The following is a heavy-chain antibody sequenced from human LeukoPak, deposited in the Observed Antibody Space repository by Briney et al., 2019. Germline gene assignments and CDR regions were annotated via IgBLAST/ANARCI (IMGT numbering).Heavy chain of an antibody. CDR1: GGSINSGGYY. Sequence: SQTLSLTCTVSGGSINSGGYYWSWIRQPPGKGLEWIGYIYYTGSTYYNPSLKSRVTISVDTSKNQFSLKLNSVTAADTAVYYCARAGGLNYYGGYSEFGYWGQGTLVTVSS. CDR2: IYYTGST. J-gene: IGHJ4*02. V-gene: IGHV4-31*03. D-gene: IGHD4-23*01. CDR3: ARAGGLNYYGGYSEFGY.